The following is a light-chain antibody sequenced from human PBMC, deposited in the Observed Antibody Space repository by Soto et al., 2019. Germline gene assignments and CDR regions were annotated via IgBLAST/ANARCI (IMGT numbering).Light chain of an antibody. V-gene: IGKV1-5*03. Sequence: DIQMTQSPSTLSASVGDRVTITCRASQSISTWLAWYQQKAGKAPKLLIYKASIVESVVPSRFSGSGSGTEFTVTIRSLQPDYFATYHCQQYNTYWTFGQGTKVAIK. CDR2: KAS. CDR1: QSISTW. CDR3: QQYNTYWT. J-gene: IGKJ1*01.